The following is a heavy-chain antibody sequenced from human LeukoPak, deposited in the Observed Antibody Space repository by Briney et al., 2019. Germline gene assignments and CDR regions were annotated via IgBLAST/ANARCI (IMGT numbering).Heavy chain of an antibody. Sequence: SETLSLTCTVSGGSISSGGYYWSWIRQHPGKGLEWIGYIYYSGSTYYNPSLKSRVTISVATSRNQFSLKLSSVTAADTAVYYCARDNCGDYLAPCNGWFDPWGQGTLVTVSS. CDR2: IYYSGST. J-gene: IGHJ5*02. V-gene: IGHV4-31*03. CDR1: GGSISSGGYY. D-gene: IGHD4-17*01. CDR3: ARDNCGDYLAPCNGWFDP.